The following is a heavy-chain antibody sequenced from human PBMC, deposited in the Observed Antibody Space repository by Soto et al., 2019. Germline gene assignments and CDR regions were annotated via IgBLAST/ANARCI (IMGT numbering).Heavy chain of an antibody. CDR3: ARKSGNWNYIDY. V-gene: IGHV4-59*08. CDR2: MYSSGST. Sequence: WTWIRQPPGKGLEWIGYMYSSGSTTYNPSLKSRVTMSVDTSKNQFSLNLSSVTAADTAVYYCARKSGNWNYIDYWGQGTLVTVSS. D-gene: IGHD1-20*01. J-gene: IGHJ4*02.